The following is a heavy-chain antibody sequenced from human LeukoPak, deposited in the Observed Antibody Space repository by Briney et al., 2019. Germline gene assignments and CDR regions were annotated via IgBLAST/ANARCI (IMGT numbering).Heavy chain of an antibody. D-gene: IGHD3-16*01. CDR1: GFSFGVYS. V-gene: IGHV3-21*01. J-gene: IGHJ5*02. CDR2: ICGASSDNYI. Sequence: GGSLRLSCVASGFSFGVYSMNWVRQAPGKGLEWVSTICGASSDNYIDYADSVKGRFTISRDNAKKSVFLEMNGLRDDDTAVYYCTREGGVGPWGQGTLVSVSS. CDR3: TREGGVGP.